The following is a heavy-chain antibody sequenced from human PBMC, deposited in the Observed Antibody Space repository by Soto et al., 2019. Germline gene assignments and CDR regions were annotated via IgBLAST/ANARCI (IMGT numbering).Heavy chain of an antibody. Sequence: GESLKISCRGSGYDFNTNWFGWVRQLPGKGLEWVGIMYPGDSDTRYNPSLQGHVTLSADVTVSTAFLQWRSLKTSDTGMYFCARLPRDCNKTSCYYADLWGHGTQVTVSS. J-gene: IGHJ5*02. V-gene: IGHV5-51*01. CDR3: ARLPRDCNKTSCYYADL. CDR1: GYDFNTNW. D-gene: IGHD2-2*01. CDR2: MYPGDSDT.